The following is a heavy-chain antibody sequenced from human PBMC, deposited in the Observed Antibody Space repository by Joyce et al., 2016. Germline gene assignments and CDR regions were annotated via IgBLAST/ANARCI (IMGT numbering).Heavy chain of an antibody. CDR3: ARGLGHYYMDV. V-gene: IGHV5-51*01. Sequence: EVQLVQSGAEVKKPGESLKFSCKASGYTFTSYWIGWVRQMPGKGLELMGSIYLVNSDAKDSPSFQGQVTISADKSINTAYLQWSRLKPSDTAIYYCARGLGHYYMDVWAKGTTVTVSS. CDR2: IYLVNSDA. CDR1: GYTFTSYW. J-gene: IGHJ6*03.